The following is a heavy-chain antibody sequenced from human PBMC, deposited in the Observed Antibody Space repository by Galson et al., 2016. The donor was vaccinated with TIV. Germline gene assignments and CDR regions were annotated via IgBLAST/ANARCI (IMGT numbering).Heavy chain of an antibody. J-gene: IGHJ3*02. V-gene: IGHV6-1*01. CDR2: TYCRSRCYY. CDR1: GDSVSSNSAA. CDR3: TRAAGKNGASCYATCETFDI. D-gene: IGHD2-2*01. Sequence: CAISGDSVSSNSAAWNWIRQSPSRGLEWPGRTYCRSRCYYDYAVSVKSRITIESDTSKNQSSLQLNSVTPEDTAVYYCTRAAGKNGASCYATCETFDIWGQGTMVTVSS.